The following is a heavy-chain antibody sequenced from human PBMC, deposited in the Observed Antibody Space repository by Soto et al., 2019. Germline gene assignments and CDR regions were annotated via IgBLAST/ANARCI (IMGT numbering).Heavy chain of an antibody. J-gene: IGHJ6*02. Sequence: SVTVSCKASVGTFSSYAISWVRQAPGQGLEWMGGIIPIFGTANYAQKFQGRVTITADESTSTAYMELSSLRSEDTAVYYCARDSGTSDTAMVTYYYGMDVWGQGTTVTVSS. D-gene: IGHD5-18*01. V-gene: IGHV1-69*13. CDR3: ARDSGTSDTAMVTYYYGMDV. CDR1: VGTFSSYA. CDR2: IIPIFGTA.